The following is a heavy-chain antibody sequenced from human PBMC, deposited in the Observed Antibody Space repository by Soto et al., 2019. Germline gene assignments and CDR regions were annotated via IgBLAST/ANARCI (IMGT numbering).Heavy chain of an antibody. CDR3: AKVRQWRAYFDY. CDR2: ISGSGCST. V-gene: IGHV3-23*01. CDR1: GFTFSSYA. Sequence: EVQLLESGGGLVQPGGSLRLSWAASGFTFSSYAMSWVRQAPGKGLEWVSAISGSGCSTYYADSVKGRFTISRHNSKITLYLQKNSLRAEDTAVYYCAKVRQWRAYFDYWGQGTLVTVSS. J-gene: IGHJ4*02. D-gene: IGHD6-19*01.